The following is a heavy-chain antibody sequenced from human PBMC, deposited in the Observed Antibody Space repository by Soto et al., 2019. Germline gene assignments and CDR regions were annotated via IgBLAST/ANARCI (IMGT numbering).Heavy chain of an antibody. Sequence: EVQLVESGGGLVKAGESLRLSCAASGLSFTTAWMSWVRQAPGKGLEWVGRIKSETDGGTTDYAAPVKGRFTISRDDSRNTLYLQMNSLKTEDTAQYSCSTDIGLYGLDIWGQGTTVTVSS. CDR1: GLSFTTAW. CDR2: IKSETDGGTT. J-gene: IGHJ6*02. V-gene: IGHV3-15*01. CDR3: STDIGLYGLDI. D-gene: IGHD3-10*01.